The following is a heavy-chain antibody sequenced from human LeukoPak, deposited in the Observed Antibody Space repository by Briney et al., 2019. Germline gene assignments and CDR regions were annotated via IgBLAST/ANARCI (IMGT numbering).Heavy chain of an antibody. Sequence: GASVKVSCKASGYTFTSYAMHWVRQAPGQRLEWMGWINAGNGNTKYSQKFQGRVTITRDTSASTAYMELSSLRFEDTAVYYCARDWRRIAAAGTNNWFDPWGQGTLVTVSS. CDR2: INAGNGNT. D-gene: IGHD6-13*01. J-gene: IGHJ5*02. CDR3: ARDWRRIAAAGTNNWFDP. V-gene: IGHV1-3*01. CDR1: GYTFTSYA.